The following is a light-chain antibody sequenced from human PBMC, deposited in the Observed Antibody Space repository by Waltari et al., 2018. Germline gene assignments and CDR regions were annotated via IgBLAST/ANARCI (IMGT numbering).Light chain of an antibody. CDR3: GTWDNSLRV. Sequence: QSVLTQPPSVSAAPGQKVTISCSGSSSNIGNNYVSWYQQLPGTAPKLLIYENNKRPSGIPDRFSGSKAGTSATLGITGLQTGDEADYYCGTWDNSLRVFVGGTKLTVL. CDR2: ENN. V-gene: IGLV1-51*02. J-gene: IGLJ3*02. CDR1: SSNIGNNY.